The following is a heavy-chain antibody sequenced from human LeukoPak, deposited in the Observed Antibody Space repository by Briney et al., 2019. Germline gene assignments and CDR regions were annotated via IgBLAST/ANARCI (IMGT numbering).Heavy chain of an antibody. CDR2: ISVSGGST. Sequence: GGSLRLSCAASGFTFSSYAMSWVRQAPGKGLEWVSAISVSGGSTYSADSVKGRFTISRDNSKNTLFLQMNSLRAEDTAVYYCAKVFSTATTGREGFYFDYWGQGTLVTVSS. J-gene: IGHJ4*02. D-gene: IGHD4-11*01. CDR3: AKVFSTATTGREGFYFDY. CDR1: GFTFSSYA. V-gene: IGHV3-23*01.